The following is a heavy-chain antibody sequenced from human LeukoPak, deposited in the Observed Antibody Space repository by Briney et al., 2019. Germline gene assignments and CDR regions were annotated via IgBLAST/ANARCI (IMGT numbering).Heavy chain of an antibody. D-gene: IGHD3-22*01. V-gene: IGHV1-18*01. J-gene: IGHJ4*02. Sequence: GASVKVSCKASGYTFTSYGISWVRQAPGQGLEGMGWISAYNGNTNYAQKLQGGVTMTTDTSTSTAYMELRSLRSDDTAVYYCARATYYYDSSGYYHPGYFDYWGQGTLVTVSS. CDR2: ISAYNGNT. CDR1: GYTFTSYG. CDR3: ARATYYYDSSGYYHPGYFDY.